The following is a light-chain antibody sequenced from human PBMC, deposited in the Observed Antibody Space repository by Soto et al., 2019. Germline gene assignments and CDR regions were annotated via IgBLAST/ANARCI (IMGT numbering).Light chain of an antibody. V-gene: IGLV2-14*03. CDR3: LAYTSSRTLV. CDR1: SSDVGTYNY. Sequence: QSALTQPASVSGSPGQSITISCTGTSSDVGTYNYASWYQHHPGKVPKLMIYDVTNRPSGVSDRFSGSKSGNTASLTISGLKAEDEADYYCLAYTSSRTLVFGSGTKVTVL. CDR2: DVT. J-gene: IGLJ1*01.